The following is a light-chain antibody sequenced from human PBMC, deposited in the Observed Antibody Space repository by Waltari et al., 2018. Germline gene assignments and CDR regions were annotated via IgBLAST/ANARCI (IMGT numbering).Light chain of an antibody. CDR2: EAS. Sequence: QSALTQPASVSGSPGPPITISCTATSSDVGSYNLVSWYQQHPGKAPKLIIYEASKRPSGVSNRFSGSKSGNTAALTISGLQAEDEADYYCCSYAGSGTFVVVGGGTKLTVL. J-gene: IGLJ2*01. CDR1: SSDVGSYNL. V-gene: IGLV2-23*02. CDR3: CSYAGSGTFVV.